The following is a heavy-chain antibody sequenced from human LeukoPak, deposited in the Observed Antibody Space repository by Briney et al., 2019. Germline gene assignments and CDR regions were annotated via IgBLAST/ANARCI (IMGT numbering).Heavy chain of an antibody. D-gene: IGHD6-19*01. CDR3: AREVAGSYEFDS. J-gene: IGHJ4*02. Sequence: PSQTLSLTCTVSGGSIRSGGYYWSWIRQHPGKGLEWIGNIYYSGSTSYNPSLKSRVIVSLDTSKNQFSLNLTSVTAADTAVYFCAREVAGSYEFDSWGQGTLITVSS. V-gene: IGHV4-31*03. CDR2: IYYSGST. CDR1: GGSIRSGGYY.